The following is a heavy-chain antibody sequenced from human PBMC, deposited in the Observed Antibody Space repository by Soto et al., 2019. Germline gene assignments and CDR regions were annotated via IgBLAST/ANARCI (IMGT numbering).Heavy chain of an antibody. Sequence: QITLKESGPTLVKPTQTLTLTCTCSGFALSTRGVGVGWIRHPPGKALEWLALIYWHDEKRYNPSLKRKPTITKDTPKKQAGLTMTNVDPVDTGTYYCAHRHPSAVGTDRYCFGSWGQGSLVTVSS. CDR3: AHRHPSAVGTDRYCFGS. CDR1: GFALSTRGVG. CDR2: IYWHDEK. J-gene: IGHJ5*01. D-gene: IGHD6-13*01. V-gene: IGHV2-5*01.